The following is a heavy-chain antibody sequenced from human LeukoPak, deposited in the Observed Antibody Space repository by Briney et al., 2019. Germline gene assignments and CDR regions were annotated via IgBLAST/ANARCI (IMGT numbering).Heavy chain of an antibody. D-gene: IGHD3/OR15-3a*01. Sequence: GGSLRPSCAASGFTFSSHYMHWVRQAPGKGLVWVSRINSDGSSTNYADSVKGRFTISRDNAKNTLFLQMNSLRAEDTAVYYCTRDWTARSNAFDIWGQGTMVTVSS. CDR1: GFTFSSHY. V-gene: IGHV3-74*01. CDR2: INSDGSST. J-gene: IGHJ3*02. CDR3: TRDWTARSNAFDI.